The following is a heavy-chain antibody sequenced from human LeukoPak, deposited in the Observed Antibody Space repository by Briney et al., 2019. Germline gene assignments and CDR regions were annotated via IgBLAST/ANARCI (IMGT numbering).Heavy chain of an antibody. CDR2: INGDGSST. D-gene: IGHD2-15*01. CDR1: GFTFSTYW. J-gene: IGHJ4*02. Sequence: GGSLRLSCAASGFTFSTYWMHWVRQAPGKGLVWVSRINGDGSSTSYADSVKGRFTISRDNAKNTLYLQMNSLRAEDTAVYYCAKGTPTDYWGQGTLVTVSS. V-gene: IGHV3-74*01. CDR3: AKGTPTDY.